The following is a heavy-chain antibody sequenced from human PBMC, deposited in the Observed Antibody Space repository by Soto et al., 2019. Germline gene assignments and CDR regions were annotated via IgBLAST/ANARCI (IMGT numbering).Heavy chain of an antibody. Sequence: QVQLVESGGGVVQPGGSLRLSCAASGFTFSNYAVHWVRQAPGKGLEWVAVISYDGITKHYADSVKGRFTISRDNSRNNGYLQVKSLRLEDTAVYYCARERRWYIRSWYFEYWGQGTLVTVSS. V-gene: IGHV3-30-3*01. CDR2: ISYDGITK. CDR1: GFTFSNYA. D-gene: IGHD6-13*01. CDR3: ARERRWYIRSWYFEY. J-gene: IGHJ4*02.